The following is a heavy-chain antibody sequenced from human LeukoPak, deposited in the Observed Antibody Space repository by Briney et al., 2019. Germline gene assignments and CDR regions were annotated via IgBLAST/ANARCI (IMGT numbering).Heavy chain of an antibody. CDR3: ARPQTHCDFWSGHRAFDI. CDR2: ISSSSSYI. Sequence: GGSLRLSCAASGFTFSSYSMNWVRQAPGKGLEWVSSISSSSSYIYYADSVKGRFTISRDNAKNSLYLQMNSLRAEDTAVYYCARPQTHCDFWSGHRAFDIWGQGTMVTVSS. J-gene: IGHJ3*02. D-gene: IGHD3-3*01. V-gene: IGHV3-21*01. CDR1: GFTFSSYS.